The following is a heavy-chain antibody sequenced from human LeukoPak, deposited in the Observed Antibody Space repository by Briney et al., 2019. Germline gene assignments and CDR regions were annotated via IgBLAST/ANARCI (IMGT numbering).Heavy chain of an antibody. Sequence: GGSLRLSCAASGFTFSTYTIHWVRQAPGKGLEWVAVISYDGSNKYYADSVRGRFTISRDNSKNTLYLQMNSLRAEDTAVYYCARDQGLNEARSKRIAVAGTVDYWGQGTLVTVSS. D-gene: IGHD6-19*01. CDR1: GFTFSTYT. CDR2: ISYDGSNK. CDR3: ARDQGLNEARSKRIAVAGTVDY. J-gene: IGHJ4*02. V-gene: IGHV3-30-3*01.